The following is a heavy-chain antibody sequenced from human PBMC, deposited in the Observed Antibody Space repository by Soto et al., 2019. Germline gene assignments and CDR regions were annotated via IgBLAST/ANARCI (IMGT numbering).Heavy chain of an antibody. CDR3: AILYCRGDTCYWDY. CDR1: GGSISIYY. D-gene: IGHD2-15*01. Sequence: SETLSLTCTVSGGSISIYYWSWIRQPPGKGLEWIGNIYNSGSTNYNPSLKSRVTVSVDTSRHQFSLKLSSVTAADTAMYYCAILYCRGDTCYWDYRCPGTLVTVFS. CDR2: IYNSGST. J-gene: IGHJ4*02. V-gene: IGHV4-59*01.